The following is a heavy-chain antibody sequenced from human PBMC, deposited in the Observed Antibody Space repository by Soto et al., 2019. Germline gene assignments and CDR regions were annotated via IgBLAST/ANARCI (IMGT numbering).Heavy chain of an antibody. V-gene: IGHV5-51*01. J-gene: IGHJ3*02. CDR1: GYSFTSYW. CDR3: ARYSSSTHDAFDI. D-gene: IGHD6-13*01. Sequence: RGESLKISCKGSGYSFTSYWIGWVRQMPGKGLEWMGIIYPGDSDTRYSPSFQGQVTISADKSISTAYLQWSSLKASDTAMYYCARYSSSTHDAFDIWGQGTTVTVSS. CDR2: IYPGDSDT.